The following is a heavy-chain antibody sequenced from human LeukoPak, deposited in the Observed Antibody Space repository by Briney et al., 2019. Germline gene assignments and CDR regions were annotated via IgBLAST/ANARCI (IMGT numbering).Heavy chain of an antibody. CDR1: GGSISSYY. CDR2: INHSGST. D-gene: IGHD3-10*01. CDR3: ARRPWDRLRYYGSGTPYFDY. Sequence: SETLSLTCTVSGGSISSYYWSWIRQPPGKGLEWIGEINHSGSTNYNPSLKSRVTISVDTSKNQFSLKLSSVTAADTAVYYCARRPWDRLRYYGSGTPYFDYWGQGTLVTVSS. J-gene: IGHJ4*02. V-gene: IGHV4-34*01.